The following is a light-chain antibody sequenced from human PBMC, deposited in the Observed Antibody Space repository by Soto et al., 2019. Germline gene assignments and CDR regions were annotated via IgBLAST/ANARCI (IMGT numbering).Light chain of an antibody. J-gene: IGKJ5*01. V-gene: IGKV3-15*01. Sequence: IVMAQSPATRSVSPWERATLSCRASQSVSSNLAWYQQKPGQAPRLLIYGASTRATGIPARFSGSGSGTEFTLTIRSLQSEDFAVYYCQQYDTWHPIPSGQGTRLEIK. CDR2: GAS. CDR1: QSVSSN. CDR3: QQYDTWHPIP.